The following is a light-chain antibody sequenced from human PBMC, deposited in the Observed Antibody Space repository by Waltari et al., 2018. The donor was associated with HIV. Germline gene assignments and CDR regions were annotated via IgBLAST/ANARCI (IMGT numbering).Light chain of an antibody. CDR1: SSDVGGYKY. J-gene: IGLJ3*02. V-gene: IGLV2-11*01. Sequence: QSALTQPRSVSGSPGQSVTISCTGTSSDVGGYKYVSWYQQHPAKAPKLTIYDVTKRPSWVPDRFSGSKSVNTASLTISGLEAEDEADYYCCSYAGSYTLVFGGGTKLTVL. CDR2: DVT. CDR3: CSYAGSYTLV.